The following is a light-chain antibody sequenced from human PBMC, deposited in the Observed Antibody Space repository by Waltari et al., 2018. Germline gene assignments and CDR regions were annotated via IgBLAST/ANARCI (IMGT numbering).Light chain of an antibody. CDR2: AAS. Sequence: DIQMTQSPSSLSASVGVRVTITCRASQSISSYLNWYQQKPGKAPKLLIYAASSLQSGVPSRFSGSGSGTDFTLTISSLQPEDFATYYCQQSYSTLGRTFGQGTKLEIK. J-gene: IGKJ2*02. CDR1: QSISSY. CDR3: QQSYSTLGRT. V-gene: IGKV1-39*01.